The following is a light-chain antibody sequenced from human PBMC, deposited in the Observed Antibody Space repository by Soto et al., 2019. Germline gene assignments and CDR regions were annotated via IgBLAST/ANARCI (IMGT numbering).Light chain of an antibody. CDR2: GAS. V-gene: IGKV3-20*01. Sequence: EIVLTQSPGTLSLSPGERATLSCRASPSVSGSNLAWYQQKPGQAPRLVIYGASSRATGIPDRFSGSGSGTDFTLTISRLEPEDFAVYYCQQYGSSQITFGQGTRLEIK. CDR1: PSVSGSN. J-gene: IGKJ5*01. CDR3: QQYGSSQIT.